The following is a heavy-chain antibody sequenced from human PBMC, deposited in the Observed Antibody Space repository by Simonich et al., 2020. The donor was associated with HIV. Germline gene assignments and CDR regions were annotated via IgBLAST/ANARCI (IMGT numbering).Heavy chain of an antibody. J-gene: IGHJ5*02. Sequence: QVQLVQSGAEVKKPGASVKVSCKASGYTFTSSYMHWVRQAPGQGVEWKGISHPTNGGRSYTQKFKGRLTMTRDTSTSTVYMELSSLKSEDTAGYYCAREEDWNQRQEGFYNWFDPWGQGTLVTVSS. V-gene: IGHV1-46*01. CDR1: GYTFTSSY. CDR3: AREEDWNQRQEGFYNWFDP. D-gene: IGHD1-1*01. CDR2: SHPTNGGR.